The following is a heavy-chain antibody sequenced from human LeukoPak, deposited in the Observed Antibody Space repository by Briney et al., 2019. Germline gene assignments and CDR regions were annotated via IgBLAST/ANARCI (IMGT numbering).Heavy chain of an antibody. J-gene: IGHJ3*02. CDR1: GFTFSNAW. CDR3: TTDVVEWEFPDDAFDI. V-gene: IGHV3-15*01. D-gene: IGHD1-26*01. Sequence: GGSLRLSCAASGFTFSNAWMSWVRQAPGKGLEWVGRIKSKTDGGTTDYAAPVKGRFTISRDDSKNTLYLQMNSLKTEDTAVYYCTTDVVEWEFPDDAFDIWGQGTMVTVSS. CDR2: IKSKTDGGTT.